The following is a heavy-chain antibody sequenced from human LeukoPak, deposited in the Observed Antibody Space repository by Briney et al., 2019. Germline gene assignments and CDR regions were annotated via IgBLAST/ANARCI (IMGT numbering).Heavy chain of an antibody. D-gene: IGHD1-20*01. Sequence: SVKVSCKASGGTFSSYTVSWVRQAPGQGLEWMGGIIPIFGTVSYAQKFQGRVTITTDESTSTAYMELSSLRSEDTAVYYCARFGITGTLHYYYYMDVWGKGTTVTVSS. CDR2: IIPIFGTV. CDR3: ARFGITGTLHYYYYMDV. J-gene: IGHJ6*03. CDR1: GGTFSSYT. V-gene: IGHV1-69*05.